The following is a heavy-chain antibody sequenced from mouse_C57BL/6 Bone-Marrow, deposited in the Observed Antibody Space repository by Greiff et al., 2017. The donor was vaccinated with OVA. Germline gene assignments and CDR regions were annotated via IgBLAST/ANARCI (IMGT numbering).Heavy chain of an antibody. J-gene: IGHJ4*01. D-gene: IGHD1-1*01. Sequence: EVQVVESGGGLVKPGGSLKLSCAASGFTFSSYAMSWVRQTPEKRLECVATISDGGSYTYYPDNVKGRFTISRDNAKNNLYLQMSHLKSEDTAMYYCARELRAMDYWGQGTSVTVSS. CDR1: GFTFSSYA. CDR2: ISDGGSYT. CDR3: ARELRAMDY. V-gene: IGHV5-4*01.